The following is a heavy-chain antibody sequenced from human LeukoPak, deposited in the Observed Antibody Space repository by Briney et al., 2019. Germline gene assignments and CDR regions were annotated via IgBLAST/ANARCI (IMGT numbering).Heavy chain of an antibody. D-gene: IGHD1-26*01. CDR2: ISSSSSTI. CDR3: ARDEVVGATTSEYYYYYYYMDV. CDR1: GFTFSSYS. V-gene: IGHV3-48*01. J-gene: IGHJ6*03. Sequence: GGSLRLSCAASGFTFSSYSMNWVRQAPGKGLEWVSYISSSSSTIYYADSVKGRFTISRDNAKNSLYLQMNSLRAEDTAVYYCARDEVVGATTSEYYYYYYYMDVWGKGTTVTVSS.